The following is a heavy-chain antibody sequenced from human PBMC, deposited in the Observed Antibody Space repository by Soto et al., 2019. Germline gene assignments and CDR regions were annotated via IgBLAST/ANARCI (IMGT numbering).Heavy chain of an antibody. CDR3: ARGRYGDY. J-gene: IGHJ4*02. V-gene: IGHV1-18*01. D-gene: IGHD1-1*01. CDR1: GYAFTTYG. Sequence: QVHLVQSGAEVKKPGASVKVSCQASGYAFTTYGITWVRQAPGQGLEWKGWISAHNGNTNYAQKLQGRVTVTRDTFTSTAYMELRSLRSDDTAVYYCARGRYGDYWGQGALVTVSS. CDR2: ISAHNGNT.